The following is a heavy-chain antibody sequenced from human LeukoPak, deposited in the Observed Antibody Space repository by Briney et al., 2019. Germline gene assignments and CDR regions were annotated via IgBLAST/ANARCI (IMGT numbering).Heavy chain of an antibody. D-gene: IGHD6-13*01. CDR2: IDVSATDT. J-gene: IGHJ4*02. V-gene: IGHV3-53*01. CDR3: ARSVRAAGKSPGFDF. Sequence: GGSLRLSCEASGFTVSSTHMVWVRQAPGKGLEWVSTIDVSATDTYYPDSVKGRFTISRDDSKNMLYLQMNSLRGEDTAVYYCARSVRAAGKSPGFDFWGPGSLVTVSP. CDR1: GFTVSSTH.